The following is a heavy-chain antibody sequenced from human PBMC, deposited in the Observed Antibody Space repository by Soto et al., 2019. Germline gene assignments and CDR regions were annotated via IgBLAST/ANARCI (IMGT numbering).Heavy chain of an antibody. D-gene: IGHD2-8*01. CDR1: GCTFSNYW. Sequence: EVQLVEAGGGLVQPGGSLRLSCAASGCTFSNYWMDWVSQAPGKGLEWVASIKPDGSQGDYADSMKGRFTVSRDNAENSLYVQMNSLRDDDTAIYYCAQDVCYAAFDICGQGTMVTVSS. CDR3: AQDVCYAAFDI. J-gene: IGHJ3*02. V-gene: IGHV3-7*01. CDR2: IKPDGSQG.